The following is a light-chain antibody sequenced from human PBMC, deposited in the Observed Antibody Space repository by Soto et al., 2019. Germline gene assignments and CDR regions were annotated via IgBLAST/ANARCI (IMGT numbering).Light chain of an antibody. CDR1: QSVSSNN. V-gene: IGKV3-20*01. CDR2: GTS. J-gene: IGKJ5*01. Sequence: EIVLTQSPGTLSLSPGERATLSCRASQSVSSNNLAWYQQKPGQAPRLLIYGTSTRATGIPDRFSGSGSGTDFTLTISRLEPEDFAVYYCQQYGSSGTFGQGTRLEIK. CDR3: QQYGSSGT.